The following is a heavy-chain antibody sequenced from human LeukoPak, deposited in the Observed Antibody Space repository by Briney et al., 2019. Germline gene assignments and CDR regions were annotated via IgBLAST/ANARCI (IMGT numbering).Heavy chain of an antibody. V-gene: IGHV3-7*01. CDR1: GFTFSSYA. CDR3: ARDVLRYFDWPIDY. D-gene: IGHD3-9*01. Sequence: GGSLRLSCAASGFTFSSYAMSWVRQAPGKGLEWVGNIKGDGSEKYYVDSVKGRFTISRDNAKNSLYLQMNSLRAEDTAVYYCARDVLRYFDWPIDYWGQGTLVTVSS. CDR2: IKGDGSEK. J-gene: IGHJ4*02.